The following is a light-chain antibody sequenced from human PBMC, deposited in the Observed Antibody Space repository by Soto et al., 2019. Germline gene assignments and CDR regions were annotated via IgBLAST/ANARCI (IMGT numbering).Light chain of an antibody. V-gene: IGLV2-14*01. CDR3: SSYTTSTLGVL. Sequence: QSALTQPASVSGSPGQSITISCTGTSSDVGGHNYVSWYQQHPGKAPKLMIYDVSNRPSGVSNRFSGSKSGNTASLTISGLQDEDEADYSCSSYTTSTLGVLFGGGTKLTVL. J-gene: IGLJ2*01. CDR1: SSDVGGHNY. CDR2: DVS.